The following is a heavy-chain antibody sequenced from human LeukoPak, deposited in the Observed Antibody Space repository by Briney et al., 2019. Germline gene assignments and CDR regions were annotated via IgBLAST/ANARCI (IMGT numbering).Heavy chain of an antibody. V-gene: IGHV3-7*01. Sequence: GGSLRLSCAASGFTFSSYWMSWVRQAPGKGLEWVANIKQDGSEKYYVDSVKGRFTISRDNAKNSLYLQMNSLRAEDTAVYYCASYYYDSSGYSYYFDYWGQGTLVTVSS. J-gene: IGHJ4*02. CDR2: IKQDGSEK. CDR1: GFTFSSYW. CDR3: ASYYYDSSGYSYYFDY. D-gene: IGHD3-22*01.